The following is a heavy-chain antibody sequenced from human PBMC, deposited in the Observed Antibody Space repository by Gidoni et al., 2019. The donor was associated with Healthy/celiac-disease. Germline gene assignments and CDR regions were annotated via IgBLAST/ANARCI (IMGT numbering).Heavy chain of an antibody. V-gene: IGHV3-7*03. D-gene: IGHD6-19*01. CDR2: IKQDGSEK. J-gene: IGHJ6*02. Sequence: EVQLVESGGGLVQPGGSLRLSCAASGFTFSSYWMSWVRQAPGKGLEWVANIKQDGSEKYYVDSVKGRFTISRDNAKNSLYLQMNSLRAEDTAVYYCARVREYIAVAEDYYYGMDVWGQGTTVTVSS. CDR1: GFTFSSYW. CDR3: ARVREYIAVAEDYYYGMDV.